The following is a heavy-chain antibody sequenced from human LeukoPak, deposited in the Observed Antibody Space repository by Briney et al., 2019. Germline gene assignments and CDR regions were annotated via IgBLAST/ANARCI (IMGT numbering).Heavy chain of an antibody. V-gene: IGHV5-51*01. D-gene: IGHD6-13*01. CDR3: APLAAAGFFQH. CDR1: GYNFAHYW. CDR2: IYPGDSET. J-gene: IGHJ1*01. Sequence: GESLKISCKVSGYNFAHYWIGWVRQKPGKGLEWMGIIYPGDSETRYSPSFQGQVTISADKSINVAYLQWSSLRASDTAMYYCAPLAAAGFFQHWGQGTLVTVSS.